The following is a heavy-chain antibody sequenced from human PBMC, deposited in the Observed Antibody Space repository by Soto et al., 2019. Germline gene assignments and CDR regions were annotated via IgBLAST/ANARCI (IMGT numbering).Heavy chain of an antibody. V-gene: IGHV3-7*01. CDR1: GFTFSDYW. CDR3: ARDRRGNVLGEVFDY. CDR2: IKQDGGEK. Sequence: GGSLRLSCAVSGFTFSDYWMSWVRQAPGKGLEWVANIKQDGGEKYYVDSVKGRFTISRDNAKNSLYLQMSSLRVEDTAVYYCARDRRGNVLGEVFDYWGQGALVTVSS. J-gene: IGHJ4*02. D-gene: IGHD3-10*01.